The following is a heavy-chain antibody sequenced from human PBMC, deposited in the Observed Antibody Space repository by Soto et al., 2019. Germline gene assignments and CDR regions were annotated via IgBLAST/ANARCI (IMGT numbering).Heavy chain of an antibody. J-gene: IGHJ6*02. Sequence: TLSLTCAVSGGSISSGGYSWSWIRQPPGKGLEWIGYIYHSGSTYYNPSLKSRVTISVDRSKNQFSLKLSSVTAADTAVYYCARDKVRYSSGYGMDVWGQGTTVTVSS. CDR1: GGSISSGGYS. CDR2: IYHSGST. V-gene: IGHV4-30-2*01. D-gene: IGHD6-19*01. CDR3: ARDKVRYSSGYGMDV.